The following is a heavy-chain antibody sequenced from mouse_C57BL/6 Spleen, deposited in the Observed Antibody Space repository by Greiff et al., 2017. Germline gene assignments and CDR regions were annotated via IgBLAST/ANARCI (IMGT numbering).Heavy chain of an antibody. CDR2: ISYDGSN. J-gene: IGHJ2*01. V-gene: IGHV3-6*01. CDR3: ARGELYRSSPYFDY. Sequence: VEESGPGLVKPSQSLSLTCSVTGYSITSGYYWNWIRQFPGNKLEWMGYISYDGSNNYNPSLKNRISITRDISKNQLFLKLNSVTTEDTATYYCARGELYRSSPYFDYWGQGTTLTVSS. D-gene: IGHD1-1*01. CDR1: GYSITSGYY.